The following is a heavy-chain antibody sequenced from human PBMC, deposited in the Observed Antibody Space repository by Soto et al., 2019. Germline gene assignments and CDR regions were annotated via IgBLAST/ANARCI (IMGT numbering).Heavy chain of an antibody. D-gene: IGHD2-2*01. Sequence: SETLSLTCAVYGGSFSGYYWSWIGQPPGKGLEWIGEINHSGSTNYNPSLKSRVTISVDTSKNQFSLKLSSVTAADTAVYYCARVVPAAIYYYYYGMDVWGQGTTVTVSS. J-gene: IGHJ6*02. V-gene: IGHV4-34*01. CDR2: INHSGST. CDR1: GGSFSGYY. CDR3: ARVVPAAIYYYYYGMDV.